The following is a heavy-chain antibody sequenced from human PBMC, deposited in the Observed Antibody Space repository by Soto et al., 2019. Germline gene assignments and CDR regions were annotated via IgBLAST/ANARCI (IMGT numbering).Heavy chain of an antibody. Sequence: GGSLRLSFAAPGFTFCTPWMHGVRQAPGKGLECVAILNQDGSRENYVDSVKGRFTISRHNSKNTLYLQMNSLRAEDTAVYYCARLLTGPTPPDAFDIWGQGTMVTVSS. D-gene: IGHD3-9*01. CDR3: ARLLTGPTPPDAFDI. CDR1: GFTFCTPW. J-gene: IGHJ3*02. CDR2: LNQDGSRE. V-gene: IGHV3-7*03.